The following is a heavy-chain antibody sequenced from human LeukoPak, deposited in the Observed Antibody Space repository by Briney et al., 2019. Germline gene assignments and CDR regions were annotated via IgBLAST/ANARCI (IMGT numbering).Heavy chain of an antibody. CDR2: ISPSGGSH. D-gene: IGHD6-19*01. J-gene: IGHJ4*02. Sequence: TGGSLTLSCAASGFRFSRSSITWLGQAPGKGLDGVSTISPSGGSHFYADSVKGRFSLFRDNSKNTLFLQMNILRAADTAQYYCSEQPEEVAGGMNSWGQGALVTVSS. CDR3: SEQPEEVAGGMNS. CDR1: GFRFSRSS. V-gene: IGHV3-23*01.